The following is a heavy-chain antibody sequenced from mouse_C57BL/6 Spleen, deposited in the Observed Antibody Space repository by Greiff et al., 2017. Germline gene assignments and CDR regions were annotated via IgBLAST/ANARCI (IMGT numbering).Heavy chain of an antibody. CDR3: ARTTTEAGYFDV. Sequence: VQLQQSGPELVKPGASVKISCKASGYAFSSSWMNWVKQRPGKGLEWIGRIYPGDGDTNYNGKFKGKATLTADKSSSTAYMQLSSLTSEDSAVYFCARTTTEAGYFDVWGTGTPVTVSS. D-gene: IGHD1-1*01. CDR1: GYAFSSSW. CDR2: IYPGDGDT. V-gene: IGHV1-82*01. J-gene: IGHJ1*03.